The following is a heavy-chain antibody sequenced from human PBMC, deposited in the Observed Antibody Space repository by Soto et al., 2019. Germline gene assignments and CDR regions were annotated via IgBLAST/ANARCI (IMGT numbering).Heavy chain of an antibody. J-gene: IGHJ3*02. CDR3: ARVERGTATTVVDAFDI. CDR1: GGSVSSGSYY. CDR2: MSHSGGT. Sequence: QVQLQQWGAGLLKPSETLSLTCAVYGGSVSSGSYYWSWIRQPPGKGLEWIGEMSHSGGTHFNPSLKSRVTISVDTSKNQFSLKMSSVTAAYTALHYCARVERGTATTVVDAFDIWGPGTMVTVSS. V-gene: IGHV4-34*01. D-gene: IGHD1-1*01.